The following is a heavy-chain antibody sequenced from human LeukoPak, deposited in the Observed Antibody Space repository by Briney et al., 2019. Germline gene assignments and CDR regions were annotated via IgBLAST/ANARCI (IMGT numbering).Heavy chain of an antibody. J-gene: IGHJ4*02. CDR2: IYSDNT. D-gene: IGHD4/OR15-4a*01. CDR1: GFTVSSNS. CDR3: ARRAGAYSHPYDY. Sequence: GGSLRLSCTVSGFTVSSNSMSWVRQAPGKGLEWVSFIYSDNTQYSDSVKGRFTISRDNSKNTQYLQMNSLRAEDTAVYYCARRAGAYSHPYDYWGQGTLVSVSS. V-gene: IGHV3-53*01.